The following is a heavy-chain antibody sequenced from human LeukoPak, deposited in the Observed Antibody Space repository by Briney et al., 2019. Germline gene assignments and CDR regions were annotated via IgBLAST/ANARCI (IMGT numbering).Heavy chain of an antibody. CDR1: GGSISNSY. CDR2: IHTSGST. V-gene: IGHV4-4*07. D-gene: IGHD2-2*02. CDR3: ARGICSSTSCYTPGAFDI. Sequence: SETLSLTCTVSGGSISNSYWSWIRQTAGKGLEWIGRIHTSGSTNYNPSLKSRVTMSVDTSKNQFSLKLSSVTAADTAVYYCARGICSSTSCYTPGAFDIWGQGTMVTVSS. J-gene: IGHJ3*02.